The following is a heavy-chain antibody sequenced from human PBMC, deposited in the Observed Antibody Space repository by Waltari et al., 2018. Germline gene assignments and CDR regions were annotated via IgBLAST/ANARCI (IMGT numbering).Heavy chain of an antibody. CDR2: IYYSGST. CDR1: GGSISSGGYY. D-gene: IGHD3-3*01. V-gene: IGHV4-31*03. CDR3: ARCITIFGVALMDV. J-gene: IGHJ6*03. Sequence: QVQLQESGPGLVKPSQTLSLTCTFSGGSISSGGYYWSWLRQHPGKGLEWIGYIYYSGSTYYNPSLKSRVTISVDTSKNQFSLKLSSVTAADTAVYYCARCITIFGVALMDVWGKGTTVTVSS.